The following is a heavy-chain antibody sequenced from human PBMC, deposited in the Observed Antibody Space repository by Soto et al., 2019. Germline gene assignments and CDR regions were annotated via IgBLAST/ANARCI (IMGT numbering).Heavy chain of an antibody. V-gene: IGHV1-46*01. D-gene: IGHD6-19*01. J-gene: IGHJ6*02. CDR2: INPSGGST. CDR1: GYTFTSYY. Sequence: GASVKVSCKASGYTFTSYYMHWVRQAPGQGLEWMGIINPSGGSTSYAQKFQGRVTMTRDTSTSTVYMELSSLRSEDTAVYYCAAPMQWLVWPSYYHYGMDVWGQGTTVTVSS. CDR3: AAPMQWLVWPSYYHYGMDV.